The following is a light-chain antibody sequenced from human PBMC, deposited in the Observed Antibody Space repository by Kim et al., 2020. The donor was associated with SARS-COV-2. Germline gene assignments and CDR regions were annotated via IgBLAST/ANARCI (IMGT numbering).Light chain of an antibody. CDR1: SSDVGGYNY. V-gene: IGLV2-8*01. J-gene: IGLJ2*01. CDR2: EVT. Sequence: QSALTQPPSASGSPGQSVTISCTGTSSDVGGYNYVSWYQQHPGKAPKLMIYEVTKRPSGVPDRFSGSKSGNTASLTVSGLQAEDEADYYCISFADGNNVVFGGGTQLTVL. CDR3: ISFADGNNVV.